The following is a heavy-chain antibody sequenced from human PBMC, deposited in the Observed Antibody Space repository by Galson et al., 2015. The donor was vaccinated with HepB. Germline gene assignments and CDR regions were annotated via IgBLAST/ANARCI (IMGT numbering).Heavy chain of an antibody. CDR2: THYRSKWYN. Sequence: CAISGDSVSSNSAAWNWIRQSPSRGLEWLGRTHYRSKWYNDYAVSVKSRITINPDTSKNQFSLQLNSVTPDDTAAYYCAREWFGEFSWLGSWGQGTLVTVSS. CDR3: AREWFGEFSWLGS. CDR1: GDSVSSNSAA. J-gene: IGHJ4*02. D-gene: IGHD3-10*01. V-gene: IGHV6-1*01.